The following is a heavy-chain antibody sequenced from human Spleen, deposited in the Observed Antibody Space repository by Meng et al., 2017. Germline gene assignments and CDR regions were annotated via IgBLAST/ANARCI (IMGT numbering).Heavy chain of an antibody. CDR3: ASLRGSVPT. J-gene: IGHJ4*02. D-gene: IGHD3-10*01. CDR1: GFTFSSYE. Sequence: GGSLRLSCAASGFTFSSYEMNWVRQGPGKGLEWVSYISSSASTIYYADSVKGRFTISRDNAKNSLYLQMNSLRAEDTAVYYCASLRGSVPTWGQGTLVTVSS. V-gene: IGHV3-48*03. CDR2: ISSSASTI.